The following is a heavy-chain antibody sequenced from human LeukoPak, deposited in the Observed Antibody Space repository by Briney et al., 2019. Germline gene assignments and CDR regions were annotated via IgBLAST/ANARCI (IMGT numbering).Heavy chain of an antibody. V-gene: IGHV3-30*04. J-gene: IGHJ5*02. Sequence: GGSLRLSCAASGFTFSSYAMHWVRQAPGKGLEWVGVISYDGSNKYYADSVKGRFTISRDNSKNTLYLQMNSLRGEDTAVYYCARGVVVVVAATSNWFDPWGQGTLVIVSA. CDR3: ARGVVVVVAATSNWFDP. D-gene: IGHD2-15*01. CDR1: GFTFSSYA. CDR2: ISYDGSNK.